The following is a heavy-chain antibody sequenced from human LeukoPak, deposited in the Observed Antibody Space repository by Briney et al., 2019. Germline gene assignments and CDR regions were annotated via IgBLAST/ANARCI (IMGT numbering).Heavy chain of an antibody. CDR2: IYHSGST. D-gene: IGHD6-13*01. CDR1: GGSISSSSYY. Sequence: SETLSLTCTVSGGSISSSSYYWGWIRPPPGKGLEWIGSIYHSGSTYYNPSLKSRVTISVDTSKNQFSLKLSSVTAADTALYYCARDSQQLVPNWFDPWGQGTLVTVSS. J-gene: IGHJ5*02. CDR3: ARDSQQLVPNWFDP. V-gene: IGHV4-39*07.